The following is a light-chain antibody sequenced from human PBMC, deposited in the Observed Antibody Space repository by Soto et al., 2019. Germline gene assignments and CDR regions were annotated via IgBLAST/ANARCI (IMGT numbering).Light chain of an antibody. CDR2: WAS. Sequence: IVMTQSPDSLTVSLGERATINCKSSQSVLFSSNKKNYLAWYQQKSGQPPKLLIYWASTRESGVPDRFSVSGSRTDFTLTISSLQAEDVAVYYCQQYYETPQKFGQGTTVEIK. CDR3: QQYYETPQK. V-gene: IGKV4-1*01. J-gene: IGKJ1*01. CDR1: QSVLFSSNKKNY.